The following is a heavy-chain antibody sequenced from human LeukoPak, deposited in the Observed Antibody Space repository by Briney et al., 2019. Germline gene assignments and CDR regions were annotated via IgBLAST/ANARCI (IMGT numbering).Heavy chain of an antibody. CDR3: ARDWVTGIAAADDAFDI. CDR1: GYSISSGYY. CDR2: IYHSGST. J-gene: IGHJ3*02. D-gene: IGHD6-13*01. V-gene: IGHV4-38-2*02. Sequence: PSETLSLTCTVSGYSISSGYYWGWIRQPPGKGLEWIGSIYHSGSTYYNPSLKSRVTISVDTSKNQFSLKLSSVTAADTAVYYCARDWVTGIAAADDAFDIWGQGTMVTVSS.